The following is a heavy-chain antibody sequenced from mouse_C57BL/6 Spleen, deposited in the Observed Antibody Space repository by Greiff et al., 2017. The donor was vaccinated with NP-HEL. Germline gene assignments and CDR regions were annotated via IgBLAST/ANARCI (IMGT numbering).Heavy chain of an antibody. J-gene: IGHJ4*01. D-gene: IGHD2-3*01. CDR2: IYPGDGDT. CDR3: AREGYDSCYGAMDY. Sequence: QVQLQQSGPELVKPGASVKISCKASGYAFSSSWMNWVKQRPGKGLEWIGRIYPGDGDTNYNGKFKGKATLTADKSSSTAYMQLSSLTSEDSAVYFCAREGYDSCYGAMDYWGQGTSVTVSS. V-gene: IGHV1-82*01. CDR1: GYAFSSSW.